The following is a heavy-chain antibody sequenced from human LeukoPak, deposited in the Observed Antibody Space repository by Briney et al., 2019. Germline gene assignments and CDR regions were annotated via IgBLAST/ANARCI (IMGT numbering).Heavy chain of an antibody. D-gene: IGHD1-26*01. CDR3: ARVPLHWEYFDY. CDR2: INPNSGGT. CDR1: GYTFTGYY. J-gene: IGHJ4*02. V-gene: IGHV1-2*02. Sequence: GASVKVSCKASGYTFTGYYMHWVRQAPGQGLEWMGWINPNSGGTNYAQKFQGRVTMTRDTSISTAYMELSRLRSDDTAVYYCARVPLHWEYFDYWGQETLVTVSS.